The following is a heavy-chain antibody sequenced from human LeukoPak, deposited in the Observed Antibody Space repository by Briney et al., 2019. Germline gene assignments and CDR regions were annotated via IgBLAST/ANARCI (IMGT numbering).Heavy chain of an antibody. V-gene: IGHV3-48*03. CDR1: GFTFSSYE. J-gene: IGHJ4*02. Sequence: GGSLRLSCAASGFTFSSYEMNWVRQAPGKGLEWVSYISSSGSTTYYADSVKGRFTISRDNAKNSLYLQMNSLRDEDTAVYYCARGQWLAFDYWGQGTLVTVSS. CDR3: ARGQWLAFDY. CDR2: ISSSGSTT. D-gene: IGHD6-19*01.